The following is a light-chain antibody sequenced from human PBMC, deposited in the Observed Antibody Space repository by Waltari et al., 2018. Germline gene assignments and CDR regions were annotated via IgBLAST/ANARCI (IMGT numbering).Light chain of an antibody. Sequence: IQMSQSPSSLSASVGDRVTITCRASQGISSYLNWYQQKPGKAPKLLIYYANSLASGVPSRFSGSGSGTEITLTISSLQPEDFATYYCQQGNSYPWTFGQGTKVEIK. V-gene: IGKV1-13*02. J-gene: IGKJ1*01. CDR2: YAN. CDR1: QGISSY. CDR3: QQGNSYPWT.